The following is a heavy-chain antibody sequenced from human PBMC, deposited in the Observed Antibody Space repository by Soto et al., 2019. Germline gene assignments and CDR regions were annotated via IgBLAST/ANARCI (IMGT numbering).Heavy chain of an antibody. Sequence: QVQLVESGGGVVQPGRSLRLSCVASGFTFSNYGIHWVRQAPGKGLEWVAVIWYDGSNKDYADSVKGRFTISRDNSKNPLYLQMNSLRADDTAVYYCAREGGGSYHFDYWGQGTLVTVSS. J-gene: IGHJ4*02. CDR3: AREGGGSYHFDY. CDR2: IWYDGSNK. D-gene: IGHD1-26*01. CDR1: GFTFSNYG. V-gene: IGHV3-33*01.